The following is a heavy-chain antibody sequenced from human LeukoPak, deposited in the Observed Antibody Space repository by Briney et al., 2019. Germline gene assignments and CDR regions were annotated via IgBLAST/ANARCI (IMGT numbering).Heavy chain of an antibody. Sequence: SETLSLTCTVSGGSISSYYWSWVRQPPGKGLEWIGYIYYSGSTNYNPSLKSRVTISVSTSKNQFSLKLSSVTAADTAVYYCARSLWFGELLYFDYWGQGTLVTVSS. V-gene: IGHV4-59*01. CDR1: GGSISSYY. CDR3: ARSLWFGELLYFDY. J-gene: IGHJ4*02. D-gene: IGHD3-10*01. CDR2: IYYSGST.